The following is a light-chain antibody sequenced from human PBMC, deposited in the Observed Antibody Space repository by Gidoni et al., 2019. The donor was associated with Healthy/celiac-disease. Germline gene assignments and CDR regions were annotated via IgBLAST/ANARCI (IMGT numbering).Light chain of an antibody. Sequence: QSALTQHASVSGSPGQSITISCTGTSSDGGGYNYVSWYQQHPGKAPNLMIYEVSNRPSGVSTRFSGSNSGNTASLTISGLQAEDEADYYCRSYTSSSTLKVFGGGTKLTVL. CDR2: EVS. CDR1: SSDGGGYNY. V-gene: IGLV2-14*01. J-gene: IGLJ2*01. CDR3: RSYTSSSTLKV.